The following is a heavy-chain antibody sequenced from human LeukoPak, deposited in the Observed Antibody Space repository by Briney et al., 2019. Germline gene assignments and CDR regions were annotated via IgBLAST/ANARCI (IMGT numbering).Heavy chain of an antibody. CDR2: ISGSCGST. V-gene: IGHV3-23*01. D-gene: IGHD5-18*01. J-gene: IGHJ6*02. CDR1: GFTFSSYA. CDR3: AKDSPDTAMGYYYYYGMDV. Sequence: PGGSLRLSCAASGFTFSSYAMSWVRQAPGKGLEWVSAISGSCGSTYYADSVKGRFTISRDNSKNTLYLQMNSLRAEDTAVYYCAKDSPDTAMGYYYYYGMDVWGQGTTVTVSS.